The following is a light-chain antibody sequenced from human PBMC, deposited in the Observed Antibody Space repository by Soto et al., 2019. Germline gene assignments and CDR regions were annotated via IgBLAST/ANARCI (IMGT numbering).Light chain of an antibody. CDR3: QQSYSRPLT. J-gene: IGKJ3*01. V-gene: IGKV1-39*01. Sequence: DIQMTQSPSSLSASEGDRVTITCRAGQTISNYLNWYQQKPGKAPTLLIYAVHNVKSGVPSRFSGSGSGTDFTLTITGVQPEDFATYYCQQSYSRPLTFGPGTKLDLK. CDR1: QTISNY. CDR2: AVH.